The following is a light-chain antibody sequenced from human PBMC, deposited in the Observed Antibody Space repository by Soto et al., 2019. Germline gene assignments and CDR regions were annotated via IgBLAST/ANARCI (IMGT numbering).Light chain of an antibody. CDR1: SRAFGGSNH. CDR3: SSYRISSSPPFG. J-gene: IGLJ1*01. Sequence: QSALTQPASVSGSPGQSITISCTGTSRAFGGSNHVSWYQQHPGRAPKLLIYDVGNRPSGISDRFSGSKSGNTASLTLSGLLTEDEAYYFCSSYRISSSPPFGFGTVTTLTVL. CDR2: DVG. V-gene: IGLV2-14*03.